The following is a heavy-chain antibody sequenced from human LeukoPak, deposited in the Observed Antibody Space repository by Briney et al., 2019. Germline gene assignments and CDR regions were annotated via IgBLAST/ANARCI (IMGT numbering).Heavy chain of an antibody. CDR1: GFTFRSYA. CDR3: AKDRRGYYGSGSYEPPGDY. D-gene: IGHD3-10*01. CDR2: ISGNGGST. V-gene: IGHV3-23*01. Sequence: GGSLRLSCAASGFTFRSYAMSWVRQAPGKGLEWVSAISGNGGSTYYADSVKGRFTISRDNSKNTLYLQMNSLRAEDTAVYYCAKDRRGYYGSGSYEPPGDYWGQGTLVTVSS. J-gene: IGHJ4*02.